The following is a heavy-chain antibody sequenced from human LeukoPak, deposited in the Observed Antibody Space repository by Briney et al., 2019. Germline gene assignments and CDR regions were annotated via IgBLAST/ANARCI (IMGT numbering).Heavy chain of an antibody. Sequence: GASVKVSCKASGYTFTGYYIHWVRQAPGQGLEWMGWINPDSGGTNYAQKFHGRVTMTRDTSISTAYMDLTRLRSDDTAVYYCVRGLVNSRDDAFDIWGQGTMVTVSS. CDR3: VRGLVNSRDDAFDI. CDR2: INPDSGGT. D-gene: IGHD4-23*01. CDR1: GYTFTGYY. V-gene: IGHV1-2*02. J-gene: IGHJ3*02.